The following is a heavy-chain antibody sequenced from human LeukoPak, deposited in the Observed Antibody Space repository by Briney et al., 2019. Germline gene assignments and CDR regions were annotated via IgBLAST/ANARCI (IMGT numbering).Heavy chain of an antibody. CDR3: TTDHCSETSTDCSLTFYFDY. Sequence: GGPLTLSCSASGLPFRNAYMTWVRQAPGKGLEWVGRIKSKIDGGITDYDAPVQRRFTISRDHSKNTLILQMNRLKTEDAAVYYCTTDHCSETSTDCSLTFYFDYWGRGIIVSVPS. D-gene: IGHD2-2*01. CDR2: IKSKIDGGIT. V-gene: IGHV3-15*01. CDR1: GLPFRNAY. J-gene: IGHJ4*02.